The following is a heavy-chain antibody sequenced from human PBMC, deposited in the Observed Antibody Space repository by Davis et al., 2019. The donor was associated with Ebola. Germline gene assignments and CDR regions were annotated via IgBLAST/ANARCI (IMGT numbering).Heavy chain of an antibody. CDR2: IRSNAESYAT. CDR3: SSWVAAADNDY. CDR1: GFSFSGSA. J-gene: IGHJ4*02. D-gene: IGHD6-13*01. V-gene: IGHV3-73*01. Sequence: GESLKISCAASGFSFSGSAMHWVRQASGKGLEWVGRIRSNAESYATAYAASVKGRFTISRDDSKNTAYLQMNSLKTEDTAVYYCSSWVAAADNDYWGQGTLVTVSS.